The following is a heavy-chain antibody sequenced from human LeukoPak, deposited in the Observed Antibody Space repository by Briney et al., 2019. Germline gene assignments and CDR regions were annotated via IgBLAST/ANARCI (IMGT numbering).Heavy chain of an antibody. Sequence: SETLSLTCTVSGGSITSDSWSWIRQPPGQGLEWIGYIYNSRSTISHPSLKSRVTLSVDTSKNQISLKLTSVTAADTAVYYCARGKDYYDSSGFFFYAVDIRGQGTMVSVSS. CDR1: GGSITSDS. CDR3: ARGKDYYDSSGFFFYAVDI. V-gene: IGHV4-59*01. J-gene: IGHJ3*02. D-gene: IGHD3-22*01. CDR2: IYNSRST.